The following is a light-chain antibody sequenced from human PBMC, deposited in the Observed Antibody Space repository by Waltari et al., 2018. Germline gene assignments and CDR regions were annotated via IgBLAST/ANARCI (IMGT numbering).Light chain of an antibody. V-gene: IGKV3-11*01. CDR2: DAS. CDR1: QDIYRD. J-gene: IGKJ4*01. CDR3: RPQRSGPLT. Sequence: EIVLTQSPAALSLSPGESATLSCRASQDIYRDLSWYQQKPGHAPSLLIHDASTRAAGTLPIFIGGGSGTDFTLSLRSLEPEDFALCYCRPQRSGPLTFGGGTKLEI.